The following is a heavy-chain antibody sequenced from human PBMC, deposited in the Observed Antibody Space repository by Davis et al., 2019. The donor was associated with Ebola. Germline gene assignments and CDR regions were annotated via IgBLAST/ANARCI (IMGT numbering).Heavy chain of an antibody. J-gene: IGHJ4*02. V-gene: IGHV3-48*01. CDR2: ISSSSSTI. CDR3: ARDGGYCSGGSCQYYFDY. Sequence: PGGSLRLSCAASGFTFSSYSMNWVRQAPGKGLEWVSYISSSSSTIYYADSVKGRFTISRDNAKNSLYLQMNSLRAEDTAVYFCARDGGYCSGGSCQYYFDYWGQGTLVTVSS. D-gene: IGHD2-15*01. CDR1: GFTFSSYS.